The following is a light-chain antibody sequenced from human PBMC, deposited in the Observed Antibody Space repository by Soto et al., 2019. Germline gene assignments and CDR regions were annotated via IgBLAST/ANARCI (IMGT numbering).Light chain of an antibody. CDR1: QSVLYSSDNKNY. J-gene: IGKJ2*01. Sequence: DIVMTQSPDSLAVSLGERATINCKSSQSVLYSSDNKNYLAWYQQKPGQPPKLLIYWASTRESGVPDRFTGGGSGTDFTLTISSLQAEDVAVYYCQKYYSTRMYTFGQGTKLEIK. CDR2: WAS. V-gene: IGKV4-1*01. CDR3: QKYYSTRMYT.